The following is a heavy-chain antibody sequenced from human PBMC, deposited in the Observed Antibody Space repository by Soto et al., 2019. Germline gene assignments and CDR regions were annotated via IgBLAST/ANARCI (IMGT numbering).Heavy chain of an antibody. J-gene: IGHJ6*02. CDR1: GFTFSDYY. V-gene: IGHV3-11*05. CDR2: ISSSSSYT. CDR3: ARATRDSSLDYFYGLDV. D-gene: IGHD6-13*01. Sequence: PGGSLRLSCAASGFTFSDYYMSWIRQAPGKGLEWLSYISSSSSYTNYADSVKGRFTISRNNAKNSLYLQMNSLRAEDTAVYYCARATRDSSLDYFYGLDVWGQGTTVTVSS.